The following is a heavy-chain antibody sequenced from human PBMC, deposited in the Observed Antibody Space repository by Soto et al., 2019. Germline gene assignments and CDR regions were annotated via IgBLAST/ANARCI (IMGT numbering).Heavy chain of an antibody. V-gene: IGHV3-30*19. CDR3: ARWGTTGGLDV. Sequence: QVQLVESGGGVVQPGTSLGLSCVGSGFTFRSYVIHWVRQAPGKGLEWVALTSYDGTNNYYGDSVKGRFTISRDNSKNTVDLQMDSLRLEDTSLYYCARWGTTGGLDVWGPGTLVSVSS. CDR1: GFTFRSYV. D-gene: IGHD3-16*01. CDR2: TSYDGTNN. J-gene: IGHJ4*02.